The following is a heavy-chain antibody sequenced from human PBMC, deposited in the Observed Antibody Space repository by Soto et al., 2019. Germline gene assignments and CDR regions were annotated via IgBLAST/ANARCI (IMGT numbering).Heavy chain of an antibody. D-gene: IGHD2-2*01. CDR3: ARDYCSSTSCYDHYGMDV. Sequence: QVQLVQSGAEVKKPGASVKVSCKASGYTFTSYGISWVRQAPGQGLEWMGWISAYNGNTNYVQKLQGRVTMTTDTSTSTAYMELRSLRSDDTAVYYCARDYCSSTSCYDHYGMDVWGQGTTVTVSS. J-gene: IGHJ6*02. CDR1: GYTFTSYG. V-gene: IGHV1-18*01. CDR2: ISAYNGNT.